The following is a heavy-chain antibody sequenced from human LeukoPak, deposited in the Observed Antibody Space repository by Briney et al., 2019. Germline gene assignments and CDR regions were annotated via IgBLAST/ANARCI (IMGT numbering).Heavy chain of an antibody. CDR1: GGSFSGYY. D-gene: IGHD4-17*01. CDR3: ASTGYGDNWFDP. J-gene: IGHJ5*02. Sequence: TSETLSLTCAVYGGSFSGYYRSWIRQPPGKGLEWIGEINHSGSTNYNPSLKSRVTISVDTSKNQFSLKLSSVTAADTAVYYCASTGYGDNWFDPWGQGTLVTVSS. CDR2: INHSGST. V-gene: IGHV4-34*01.